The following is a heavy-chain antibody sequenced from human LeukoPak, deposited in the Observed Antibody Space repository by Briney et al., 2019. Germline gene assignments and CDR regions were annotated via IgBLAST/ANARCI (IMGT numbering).Heavy chain of an antibody. Sequence: SETLSLTCTVSGGSISSSSYYWGWIRQPPGKGLEWIGSIYYSGSTYYNPSLKSRVTISVDTSKNQFSLKLSSVTAADTAVYYCARHRTYYDILTGYRYGRFDPWGQGTLVTVSS. J-gene: IGHJ5*02. CDR2: IYYSGST. D-gene: IGHD3-9*01. CDR3: ARHRTYYDILTGYRYGRFDP. V-gene: IGHV4-39*01. CDR1: GGSISSSSYY.